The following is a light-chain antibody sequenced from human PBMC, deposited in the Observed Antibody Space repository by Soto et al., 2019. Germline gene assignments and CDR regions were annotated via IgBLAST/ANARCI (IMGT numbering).Light chain of an antibody. Sequence: IGLKKSPATLSLYPGERASLSCRASQSVGIYLAWYQQKPGQAPRLLIYGASTRATDIPARFSGSGSGTEFTLTISGLQSEDFAVYYCQQYNNWPPITFGQGTRLEIK. J-gene: IGKJ5*01. V-gene: IGKV3D-15*01. CDR2: GAS. CDR1: QSVGIY. CDR3: QQYNNWPPIT.